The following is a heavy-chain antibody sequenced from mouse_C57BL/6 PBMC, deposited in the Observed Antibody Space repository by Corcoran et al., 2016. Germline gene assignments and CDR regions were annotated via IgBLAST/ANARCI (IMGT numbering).Heavy chain of an antibody. Sequence: EVQLQQSGPVLVKPGASVKMSCKASGYTFTDYYMNWVKQSHGKSLEWIGVINPYNGGTSYNQKFKGKATLTVDKSSSTAYMELNSLTSEDSAVYYCARWWGDAMDYWGQGTSVTVSS. CDR2: INPYNGGT. V-gene: IGHV1-19*01. J-gene: IGHJ4*01. CDR1: GYTFTDYY. CDR3: ARWWGDAMDY. D-gene: IGHD1-1*02.